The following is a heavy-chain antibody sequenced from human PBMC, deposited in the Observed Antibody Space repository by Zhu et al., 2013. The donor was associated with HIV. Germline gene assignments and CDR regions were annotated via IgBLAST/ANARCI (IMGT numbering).Heavy chain of an antibody. V-gene: IGHV1-2*02. Sequence: QVQLVQSGAEVKEPGASVKISCKASGYTFTTYWMHWVRQAPGQGLEWMGWINPNGGGTNYAQKFQARVTMTTDTSMNIAYMELSRLRSDDTAVYYCATTTYNFESSGYPDYWGQGTLVTVSS. CDR1: GYTFTTYW. D-gene: IGHD3-22*01. CDR3: ATTTYNFESSGYPDY. J-gene: IGHJ4*02. CDR2: INPNGGGT.